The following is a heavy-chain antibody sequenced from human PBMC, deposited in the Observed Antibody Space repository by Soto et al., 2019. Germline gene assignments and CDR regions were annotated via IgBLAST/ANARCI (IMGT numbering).Heavy chain of an antibody. CDR1: GFTFSNYG. V-gene: IGHV3-33*01. CDR3: ARDLRVGVFDY. Sequence: QVQLVESGGGVVQPGRSLRLSCAASGFTFSNYGFHWVRQAPGKGLEWVTVIWSDGSKTYYADPVKGRFTISRDDSKSTLYLQMNSLGAEDTAVYYCARDLRVGVFDYRGQGTLVTVSS. J-gene: IGHJ4*02. D-gene: IGHD1-26*01. CDR2: IWSDGSKT.